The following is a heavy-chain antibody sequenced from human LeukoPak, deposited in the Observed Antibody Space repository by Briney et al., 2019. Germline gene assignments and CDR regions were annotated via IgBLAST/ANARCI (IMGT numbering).Heavy chain of an antibody. Sequence: GGSLRLSCAASGVTFSGYAMSWVRQAPGKGLEWVSAISGSGGSTYYADSVKGRFTISRDNSKNTLYLQMNSLRAEDTAVYYCAKDRYGDVTDYWGQGTLVTVSS. CDR3: AKDRYGDVTDY. D-gene: IGHD4-17*01. V-gene: IGHV3-23*01. J-gene: IGHJ4*02. CDR1: GVTFSGYA. CDR2: ISGSGGST.